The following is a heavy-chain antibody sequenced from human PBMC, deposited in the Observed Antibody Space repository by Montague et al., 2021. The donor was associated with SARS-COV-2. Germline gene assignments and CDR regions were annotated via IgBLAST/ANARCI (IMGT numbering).Heavy chain of an antibody. CDR1: GGSNSRYY. Sequence: SETLSLTCTVSGGSNSRYYWSWIRQPPGKGLEWIGYVSDSGSDYXHSPKIGVPISVDTSKKLLSLSLSSVTAADTAIYYCARHRKDYDILTGYSTSFYYDMDVWGQGTTVTVSS. V-gene: IGHV4-59*08. J-gene: IGHJ6*02. CDR3: ARHRKDYDILTGYSTSFYYDMDV. D-gene: IGHD3-9*01. CDR2: VSDSGS.